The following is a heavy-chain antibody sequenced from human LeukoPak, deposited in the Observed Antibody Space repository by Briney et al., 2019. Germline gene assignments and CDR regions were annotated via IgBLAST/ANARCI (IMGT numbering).Heavy chain of an antibody. Sequence: SETLSLTCTVSGGSISTNYWTWIRQPPGKTLEWLGYIYATGTTNYKPSLKSRVSISMDTSKNQFSLKLSTVTAADTAVYYCARDRDSSGYYDFWGPGILVTVSS. V-gene: IGHV4-59*01. CDR2: IYATGTT. CDR1: GGSISTNY. D-gene: IGHD3-22*01. CDR3: ARDRDSSGYYDF. J-gene: IGHJ4*02.